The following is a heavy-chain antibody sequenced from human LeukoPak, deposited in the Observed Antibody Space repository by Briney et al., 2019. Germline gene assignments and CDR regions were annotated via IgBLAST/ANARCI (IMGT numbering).Heavy chain of an antibody. CDR3: ARGSTVTSLSY. J-gene: IGHJ4*02. D-gene: IGHD4-17*01. V-gene: IGHV4-59*01. CDR2: IYYSGST. CDR1: GGSISSYY. Sequence: SETLSLTCTVSGGSISSYYWSWIRQPPGKGLERIGYIYYSGSTNYNPSLKSRVSISVDTSQNQFSLKLRSVTAADTAVYYCARGSTVTSLSYWGQGTLVTVSS.